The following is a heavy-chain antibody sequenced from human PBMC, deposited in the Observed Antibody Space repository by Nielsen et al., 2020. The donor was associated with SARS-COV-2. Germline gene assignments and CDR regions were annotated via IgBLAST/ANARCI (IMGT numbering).Heavy chain of an antibody. V-gene: IGHV1-2*02. D-gene: IGHD3-10*01. CDR1: GYTFSEHF. Sequence: ASVTVSCKASGYTFSEHFMYWLRQAPGEGREWVGWINPKIGVTNHPQKFQGRFTISRDSSKNTLYLQMNSLRVDDTALYYCATLDYFGSGSSPHWGQGSLVTVSS. CDR2: INPKIGVT. CDR3: ATLDYFGSGSSPH. J-gene: IGHJ4*01.